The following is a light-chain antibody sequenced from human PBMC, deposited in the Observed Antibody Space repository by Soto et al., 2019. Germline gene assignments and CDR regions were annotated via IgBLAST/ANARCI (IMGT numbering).Light chain of an antibody. CDR1: SSDVGGYSY. CDR3: SSLSSIPREV. CDR2: EVS. Sequence: QSVLTQPASVSGSPGQSITISCTGTSSDVGGYSYVSWYQQHPGKTPKLMIYEVSNRPSGVSHRFSGSKSGNTASLTISGLQTEDEADYYCSSLSSIPREVFGGGTKLTVL. V-gene: IGLV2-14*01. J-gene: IGLJ2*01.